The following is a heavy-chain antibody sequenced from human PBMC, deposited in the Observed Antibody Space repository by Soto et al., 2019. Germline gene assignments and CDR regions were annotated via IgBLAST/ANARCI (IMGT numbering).Heavy chain of an antibody. CDR2: ISYDGSNK. Sequence: HPGGSLRLSCAASGFTFSSYAMHWVRQAPGKGLEWVAVISYDGSNKYYADSVKGRFTISRDNSKNTLYLQMNSLRAEDTAVYYCARDGEGYSYVQPFDYWGQGTLVTVSS. J-gene: IGHJ4*02. D-gene: IGHD5-18*01. V-gene: IGHV3-30-3*01. CDR1: GFTFSSYA. CDR3: ARDGEGYSYVQPFDY.